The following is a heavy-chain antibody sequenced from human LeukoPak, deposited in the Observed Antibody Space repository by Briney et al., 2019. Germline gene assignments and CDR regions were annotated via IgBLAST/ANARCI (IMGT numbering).Heavy chain of an antibody. V-gene: IGHV1-24*01. D-gene: IGHD3-10*01. Sequence: GASVKVSRKVSGYTLTELSMHWVRQAPGKGLEWMGGFDPEDGETIYAQKFQGRVTMTEDTSTDTAYMELSSLRSEDTAVYYCATGIPSITMVRGVINADYWGQGTLVTVSS. J-gene: IGHJ4*02. CDR2: FDPEDGET. CDR3: ATGIPSITMVRGVINADY. CDR1: GYTLTELS.